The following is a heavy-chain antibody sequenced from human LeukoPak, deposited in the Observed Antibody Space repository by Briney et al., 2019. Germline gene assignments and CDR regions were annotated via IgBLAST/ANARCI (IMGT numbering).Heavy chain of an antibody. Sequence: GGSLRLSCAASGFIFSSYWMSWVRQAPGKGLEWVANIKQDGSEKYYVDSVKGRFTISRDNAKNTLYLQMNSLRAEDTAVYYCARDSKGVDPWGQGTLVTVSS. CDR3: ARDSKGVDP. CDR2: IKQDGSEK. J-gene: IGHJ5*02. V-gene: IGHV3-7*01. CDR1: GFIFSSYW. D-gene: IGHD1-26*01.